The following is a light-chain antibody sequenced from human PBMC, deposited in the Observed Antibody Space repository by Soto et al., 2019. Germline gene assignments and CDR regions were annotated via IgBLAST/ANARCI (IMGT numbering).Light chain of an antibody. V-gene: IGLV2-11*01. CDR1: SSDVGDYNY. CDR3: CSYAGNYIYV. J-gene: IGLJ1*01. CDR2: DVT. Sequence: QSALTQPPSASGSPGQSVTISCTGTSSDVGDYNYVSWYQQHPGKAPKVMIYDVTKRPAGVPDRFSGSKSGNSASLTISGLQAEDEADYYCCSYAGNYIYVFGTGTKLTVL.